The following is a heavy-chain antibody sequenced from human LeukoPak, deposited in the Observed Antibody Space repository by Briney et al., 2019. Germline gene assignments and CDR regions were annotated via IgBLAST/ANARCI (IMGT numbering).Heavy chain of an antibody. CDR2: IYYSGST. V-gene: IGHV4-39*07. J-gene: IGHJ4*02. Sequence: PSETLSLTCTVSGGSISSSSYYWGWIRQPPGKGLEWIGSIYYSGSTYYNPSLKSRVTISVDTSKNQFSLKLSSVTAADTAVYYCARSFSSSWYGYYFDYWGQGTLVTVSS. CDR1: GGSISSSSYY. D-gene: IGHD6-13*01. CDR3: ARSFSSSWYGYYFDY.